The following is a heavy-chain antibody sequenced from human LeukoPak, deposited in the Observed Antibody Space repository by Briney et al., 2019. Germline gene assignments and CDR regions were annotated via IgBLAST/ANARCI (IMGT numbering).Heavy chain of an antibody. J-gene: IGHJ4*02. D-gene: IGHD4-17*01. V-gene: IGHV3-21*01. CDR3: ARDASHGDYLDY. CDR1: GFTFSSYS. CDR2: ISSSSSFI. Sequence: PGGSLRLSCAASGFTFSSYSMNWVRQAPGKGLEWVSSISSSSSFIFYADSLKGRFTISRDNAKNSLYLQMNSLRAEDTAVYYCARDASHGDYLDYWGQGTLGTVSS.